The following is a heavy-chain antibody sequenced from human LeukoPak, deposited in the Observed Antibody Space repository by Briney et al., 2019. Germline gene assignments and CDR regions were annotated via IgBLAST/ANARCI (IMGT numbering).Heavy chain of an antibody. CDR3: ARGGEGPHQPFDY. CDR2: INPNSGGT. Sequence: ASVKVSCKASGYTFTNYDINWVRQAPGQGLEWMGWINPNSGGTNYAQKFQGRVTMTRDTSISTAYMELSRLRSDDTAVYYCARGGEGPHQPFDYWGQGTLVTVSS. J-gene: IGHJ4*02. D-gene: IGHD7-27*01. V-gene: IGHV1-2*02. CDR1: GYTFTNYD.